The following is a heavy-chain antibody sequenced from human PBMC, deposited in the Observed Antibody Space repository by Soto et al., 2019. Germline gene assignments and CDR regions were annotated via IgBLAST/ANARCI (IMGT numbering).Heavy chain of an antibody. V-gene: IGHV4-4*07. J-gene: IGHJ6*02. CDR1: GGSMSSYF. CDR2: IYSSGST. CDR3: ARVKTVDYYGMGV. Sequence: SETLSLTCNVSGGSMSSYFWSWIRQPAGKGLEWIGRIYSSGSTNYNPSLKSRGTMSIDTSKNQFSLKLSSVTAADTAVYFCARVKTVDYYGMGVWGQGTTVTVSS.